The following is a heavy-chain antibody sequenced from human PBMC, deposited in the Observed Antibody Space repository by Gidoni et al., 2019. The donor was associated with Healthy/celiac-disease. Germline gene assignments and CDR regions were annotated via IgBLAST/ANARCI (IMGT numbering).Heavy chain of an antibody. V-gene: IGHV4-4*07. CDR3: ASGSREDYYDSSGYYNPPDAFDI. J-gene: IGHJ3*02. CDR2: IYTSGRT. D-gene: IGHD3-22*01. CDR1: GGPLSRYY. Sequence: QVQLQESRPGLVKPSETLSLTCTVSGGPLSRYYWSWIRQPAGKGLEWIGRIYTSGRTNYSPSLKSRVTMSVDTSKNQYSLKLSYVAAADTAMYYCASGSREDYYDSSGYYNPPDAFDIWGQGTMVTVSS.